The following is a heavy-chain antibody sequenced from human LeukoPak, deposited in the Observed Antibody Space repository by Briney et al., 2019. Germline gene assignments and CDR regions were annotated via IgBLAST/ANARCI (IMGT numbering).Heavy chain of an antibody. D-gene: IGHD3-16*02. J-gene: IGHJ5*02. CDR1: GGTFSSYA. Sequence: GASVTVSCKASGGTFSSYAINWVRQAPGQGLEWMGWMNPNSGNTGYAQKFQGRVTMTRNTSISTAYMELSSLRSEDTAVYYCARMVGLYQNWFDPWGQGTLVTVSS. CDR2: MNPNSGNT. V-gene: IGHV1-8*02. CDR3: ARMVGLYQNWFDP.